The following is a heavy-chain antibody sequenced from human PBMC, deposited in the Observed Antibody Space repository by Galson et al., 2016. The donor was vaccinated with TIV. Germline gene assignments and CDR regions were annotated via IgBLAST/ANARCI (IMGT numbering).Heavy chain of an antibody. D-gene: IGHD2-2*01. J-gene: IGHJ4*02. V-gene: IGHV1-18*04. CDR1: GYTFTNYG. CDR2: ISGYDSNR. Sequence: SVKVSCKASGYTFTNYGISWVRQAPGQGLEWMGWISGYDSNREYAQKVQGRVTMSIDTSTSTAYMEVRSLKSDDTAVYYCARDAPYASAWSIDYWGQGTLATVSP. CDR3: ARDAPYASAWSIDY.